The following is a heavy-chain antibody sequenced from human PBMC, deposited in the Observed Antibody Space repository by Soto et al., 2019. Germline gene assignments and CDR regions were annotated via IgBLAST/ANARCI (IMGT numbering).Heavy chain of an antibody. CDR1: GYTFTGYY. CDR2: INPNSGGT. J-gene: IGHJ3*02. CDR3: ARDSLYGSGSYYNVLGAFDI. Sequence: VSCKASGYTFTGYYMHWVRQAPGQGLEWMGWINPNSGGTNYAQKFQGWVTMTRDTSISTAYMELSRLRSDDTAVYYCARDSLYGSGSYYNVLGAFDIWGQGTMVTVS. V-gene: IGHV1-2*04. D-gene: IGHD3-10*01.